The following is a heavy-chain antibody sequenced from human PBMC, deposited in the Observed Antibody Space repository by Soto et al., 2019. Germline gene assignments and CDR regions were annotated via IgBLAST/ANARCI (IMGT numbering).Heavy chain of an antibody. CDR1: GYTFSTYD. Sequence: QVQLVQSGSEVRKPGASVKVSCKASGYTFSTYDINWVRQAPGQGPEWMGRVSPNSGNTGYAQKFQGRLTMTRKTSISTAYMELSSLTSEETAVYYCGSWAGYSKWGQGTLVTVSS. CDR2: VSPNSGNT. D-gene: IGHD3-9*01. J-gene: IGHJ4*02. CDR3: GSWAGYSK. V-gene: IGHV1-8*01.